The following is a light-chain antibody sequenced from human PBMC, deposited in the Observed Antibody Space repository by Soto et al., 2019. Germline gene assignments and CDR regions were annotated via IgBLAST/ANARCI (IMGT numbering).Light chain of an antibody. J-gene: IGLJ1*01. CDR3: ATWDDSLNGYV. V-gene: IGLV1-44*01. Sequence: QAVLAQPPSASGTPGQRVTISCSGSISNIGSNVVNWFQQLPGTAPKLRIYSNNQRPSGVPDRFSGSKSGTSASLAISGLQSEDEADYYCATWDDSLNGYVFRTGTKVTVL. CDR2: SNN. CDR1: ISNIGSNV.